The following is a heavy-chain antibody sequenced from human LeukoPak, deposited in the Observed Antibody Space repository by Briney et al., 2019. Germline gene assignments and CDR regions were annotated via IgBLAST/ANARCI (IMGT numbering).Heavy chain of an antibody. CDR2: INTDGSST. CDR3: ARVATYYDSSGYNSGYFDY. V-gene: IGHV3-74*01. D-gene: IGHD3-22*01. J-gene: IGHJ4*02. Sequence: GGSLRLXCAASGFTFSSYWMHWVRQAPGKELVWVSRINTDGSSTTYADSVKGRFTISRDNAKNALYLQMNSLRAEDTAVYYCARVATYYDSSGYNSGYFDYWGQGTLVTVSS. CDR1: GFTFSSYW.